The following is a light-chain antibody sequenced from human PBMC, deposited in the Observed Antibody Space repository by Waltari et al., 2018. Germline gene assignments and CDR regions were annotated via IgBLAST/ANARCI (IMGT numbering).Light chain of an antibody. CDR1: SHDVGGYDY. Sequence: QSVLTQPVSVSGSLGQSITISCTGTSHDVGGYDYVSWNQQHPNKAPRLILDGVKNRPSGISSRFSASKSGNTASLTISGLQSDDESHYYCSSYTRSGGRIFGSGTKVTVL. V-gene: IGLV2-14*03. J-gene: IGLJ6*01. CDR3: SSYTRSGGRI. CDR2: GVK.